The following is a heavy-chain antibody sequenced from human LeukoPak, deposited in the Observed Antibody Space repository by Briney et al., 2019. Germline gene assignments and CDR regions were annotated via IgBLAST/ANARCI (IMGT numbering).Heavy chain of an antibody. CDR1: GFTFSSYS. D-gene: IGHD3-10*01. V-gene: IGHV3-21*01. CDR2: ISSSSSYI. J-gene: IGHJ4*02. Sequence: GGSLRLSCAASGFTFSSYSMNWVRQAPGKGLEWVSSISSSSSYIYYADSVKGRFTISRDNAKNSLYLQMNSLRAEDTAVYYCAKGSMVRGVIMGFDYWGPGTLVTVSS. CDR3: AKGSMVRGVIMGFDY.